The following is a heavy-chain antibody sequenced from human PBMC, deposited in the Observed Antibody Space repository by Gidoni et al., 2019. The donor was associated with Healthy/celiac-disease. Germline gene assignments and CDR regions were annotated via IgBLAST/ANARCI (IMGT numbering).Heavy chain of an antibody. CDR1: GFTFDDYA. CDR3: AKDTSPLYSSGWELDY. CDR2: ISWNSGSI. Sequence: EVQLVESGGGLVQPGRSLRLSCAASGFTFDDYAMHWVRQAPGKGLEWVSGISWNSGSIGYADSVKGRFTISRDNAKNSLYLQMNSLRAEDTALYYCAKDTSPLYSSGWELDYWGQGTLVTVSS. J-gene: IGHJ4*02. V-gene: IGHV3-9*01. D-gene: IGHD6-19*01.